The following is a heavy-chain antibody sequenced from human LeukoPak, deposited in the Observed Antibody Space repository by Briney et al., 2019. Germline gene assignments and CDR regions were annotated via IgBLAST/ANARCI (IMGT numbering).Heavy chain of an antibody. CDR2: IYYSGST. J-gene: IGHJ5*02. CDR1: GCSISSYY. Sequence: SETLSLTCTVSGCSISSYYWSWIRQPPGKGLEWIGYIYYSGSTNYNPSLKSRVTISVDTSKNQFSLKLSSGTAADTAVYYCARRGCIGGYCSSGWFDPWGQGTLVTVSS. CDR3: ARRGCIGGYCSSGWFDP. V-gene: IGHV4-59*08. D-gene: IGHD2-2*01.